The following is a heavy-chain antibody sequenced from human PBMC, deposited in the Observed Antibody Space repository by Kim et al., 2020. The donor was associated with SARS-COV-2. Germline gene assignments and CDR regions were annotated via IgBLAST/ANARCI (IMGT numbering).Heavy chain of an antibody. CDR3: ATVWGDTSSWFGFDS. V-gene: IGHV4-39*07. D-gene: IGHD6-13*01. Sequence: SETLSLTCTVSGDSISTQSYYWGWIRQPPGKGLEGIGSIHYSGRTYYNPSLKSRVTILVDTSKNQFSLELSSVPAADTAVYYCATVWGDTSSWFGFDSWG. CDR1: GDSISTQSYY. CDR2: IHYSGRT. J-gene: IGHJ5*01.